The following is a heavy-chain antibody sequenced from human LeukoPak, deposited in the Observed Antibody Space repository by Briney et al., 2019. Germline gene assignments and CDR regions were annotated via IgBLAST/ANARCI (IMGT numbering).Heavy chain of an antibody. CDR2: INHSGST. CDR1: GGSFSGYY. J-gene: IGHJ4*02. Sequence: SSETLSLTCAVYGGSFSGYYWSWIRQPPGKGLEWIGEINHSGSTNYNPSLKSRVTISVDTSKSQFSLKLSSVTAADTAVYYCARRERTGGSFDYWGQGTLVTVSS. V-gene: IGHV4-34*01. CDR3: ARRERTGGSFDY. D-gene: IGHD1-14*01.